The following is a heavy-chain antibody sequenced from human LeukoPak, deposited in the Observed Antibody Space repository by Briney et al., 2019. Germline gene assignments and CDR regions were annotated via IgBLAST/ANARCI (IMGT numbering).Heavy chain of an antibody. D-gene: IGHD3-9*01. CDR1: GYTFTGYY. Sequence: ASVKVSCKASGYTFTGYYMHWVRQAPGQGLEWMGWINPNSGGTNYAQKFQGRVTMTRDTSISTAYMELSRLRSDDTAVYYCARDYTSYGILTGYYNEVYYFDYWGQGTLVTVSS. J-gene: IGHJ4*02. CDR2: INPNSGGT. CDR3: ARDYTSYGILTGYYNEVYYFDY. V-gene: IGHV1-2*02.